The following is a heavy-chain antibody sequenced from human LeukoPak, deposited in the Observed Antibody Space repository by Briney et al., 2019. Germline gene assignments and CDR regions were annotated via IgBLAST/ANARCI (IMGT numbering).Heavy chain of an antibody. J-gene: IGHJ4*02. D-gene: IGHD3-10*01. CDR3: ARASGSSAVPFDY. CDR1: GYTFTSSY. Sequence: GASVKVSCKASGYTFTSSYMHWVRQAPGQGLEWMGVIAPSSGTTSYAQKFQGRVTMTRDTSTSTLYMELSSLTSEDTAVYYCARASGSSAVPFDYWGQGTLVTVSS. CDR2: IAPSSGTT. V-gene: IGHV1-46*01.